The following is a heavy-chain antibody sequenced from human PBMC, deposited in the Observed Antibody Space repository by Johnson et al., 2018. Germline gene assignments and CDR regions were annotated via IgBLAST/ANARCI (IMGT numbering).Heavy chain of an antibody. J-gene: IGHJ6*02. Sequence: VQLVQAGGGLVEPGGSLRLSCAASGFTFSSYSMNWVRQAPGKGLEWVSSISSSSSYIYYADSVKGRFTLSRDNAKNSLYLQMNSLRAEDTAVYYCARDLSSGSYSVIYYYYYGMDVWGQGTTVTVSS. CDR1: GFTFSSYS. CDR2: ISSSSSYI. D-gene: IGHD1-26*01. V-gene: IGHV3-21*01. CDR3: ARDLSSGSYSVIYYYYYGMDV.